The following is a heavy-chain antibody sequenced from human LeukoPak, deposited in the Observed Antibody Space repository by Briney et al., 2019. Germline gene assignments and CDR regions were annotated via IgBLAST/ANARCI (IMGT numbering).Heavy chain of an antibody. J-gene: IGHJ4*02. Sequence: GGSLRLSCAASGFTFSSYAMHWVRQAPGKGLEWVAVISYDGSNKYYADSVKGRFTISRDNSKNTLYLQMNSLRAEDTAVYYCARDGWDSSGWYFDYWGQGTLVTVSS. V-gene: IGHV3-30-3*01. CDR3: ARDGWDSSGWYFDY. CDR1: GFTFSSYA. CDR2: ISYDGSNK. D-gene: IGHD6-19*01.